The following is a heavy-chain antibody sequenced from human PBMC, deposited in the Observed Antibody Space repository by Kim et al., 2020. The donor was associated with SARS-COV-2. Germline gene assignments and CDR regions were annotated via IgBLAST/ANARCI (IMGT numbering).Heavy chain of an antibody. D-gene: IGHD1-26*01. J-gene: IGHJ4*02. Sequence: SETLSLTCAVYGGSFSGYYWSWIRQPPGKGLEWIGEINHSGSTNYNPSLKSRVTISVDTSKNQFSLKLSSVTAADTAVYYCARIVGAADYWGQGTLVTVSS. CDR2: INHSGST. CDR1: GGSFSGYY. CDR3: ARIVGAADY. V-gene: IGHV4-34*01.